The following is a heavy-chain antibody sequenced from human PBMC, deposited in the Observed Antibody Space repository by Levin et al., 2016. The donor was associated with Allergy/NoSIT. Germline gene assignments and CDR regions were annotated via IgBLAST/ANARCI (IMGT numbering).Heavy chain of an antibody. V-gene: IGHV3-23*01. D-gene: IGHD2-21*02. CDR2: ISGSGGST. CDR3: AKSVGSRFVVTAIGFDY. Sequence: GESLKISCAASGFTFSSYAMSWVRQAPGKGLEWVSAISGSGGSTYYADSVKGRFTISRDNSKNTLYLQMNSLRAEDTAVYYCAKSVGSRFVVTAIGFDYWGQGTLVTVSS. CDR1: GFTFSSYA. J-gene: IGHJ4*02.